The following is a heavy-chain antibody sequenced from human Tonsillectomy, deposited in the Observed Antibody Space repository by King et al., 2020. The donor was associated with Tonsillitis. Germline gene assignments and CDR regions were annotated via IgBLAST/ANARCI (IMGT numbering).Heavy chain of an antibody. D-gene: IGHD5-24*01. CDR1: GDSVSSNSAA. V-gene: IGHV6-1*01. CDR2: TYYRSKWYN. CDR3: ARNLGDGYSWDGFGI. J-gene: IGHJ3*02. Sequence: VQPPQSGPGLVKPSQTLSLTCAISGDSVSSNSAAWNWIRQSPSRGLEWLGMTYYRSKWYNDYAVSVKSRIIINPDTSKNQFSLQLNSVTPEDTAVYYCARNLGDGYSWDGFGIWGQGTMVTVSS.